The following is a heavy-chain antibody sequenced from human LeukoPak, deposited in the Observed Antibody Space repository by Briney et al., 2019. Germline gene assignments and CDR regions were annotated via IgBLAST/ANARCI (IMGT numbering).Heavy chain of an antibody. CDR3: ARGKYYDFWSGYFLVGWFDP. D-gene: IGHD3-3*01. J-gene: IGHJ5*02. CDR1: GYTFTSYD. V-gene: IGHV1-8*03. Sequence: ASVKVSCKASGYTFTSYDINWVRQATGQGLEWMGWMNPNSGNTGYAQKFQGRVNITRNNSISTAYMELSSLRSEDTAVYYCARGKYYDFWSGYFLVGWFDPWGQGTLVTVSS. CDR2: MNPNSGNT.